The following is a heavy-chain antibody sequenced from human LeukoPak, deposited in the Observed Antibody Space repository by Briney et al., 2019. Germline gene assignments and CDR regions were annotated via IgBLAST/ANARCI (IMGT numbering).Heavy chain of an antibody. CDR1: GFTVSSNY. CDR3: ARVTLVWGVITHRNAFDI. D-gene: IGHD3-10*01. V-gene: IGHV3-11*05. Sequence: PGGSLRLSCAASGFTVSSNYMSWIRQAPGKGLEWISYISNSSAYTNYANSVEGRFTISRDIPKNSLYLQMNSLRAEDTAVYYCARVTLVWGVITHRNAFDIWGQGTMVTVSS. CDR2: ISNSSAYT. J-gene: IGHJ3*02.